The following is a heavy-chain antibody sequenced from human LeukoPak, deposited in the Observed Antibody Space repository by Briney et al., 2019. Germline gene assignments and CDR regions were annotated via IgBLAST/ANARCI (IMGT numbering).Heavy chain of an antibody. CDR1: GGTFSSYA. D-gene: IGHD3-3*01. V-gene: IGHV1-69*01. J-gene: IGHJ6*03. CDR2: IIPIFGTA. Sequence: WASVKVSCKASGGTFSSYAISWVRQAPGQGLEWMGGIIPIFGTANYAQKFQGRVTITADESTSTAYMELSSLRSEDTAVYYCARGLLRFLEWYYYYYMDVWGKGTTVTVSS. CDR3: ARGLLRFLEWYYYYYMDV.